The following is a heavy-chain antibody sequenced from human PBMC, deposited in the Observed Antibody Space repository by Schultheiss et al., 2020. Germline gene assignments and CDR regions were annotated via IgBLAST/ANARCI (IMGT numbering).Heavy chain of an antibody. CDR2: IYHSGST. Sequence: SETLSLTCAVSGGSISSGGYSWSWIRQPPGKGLEWIGYIYHSGSTYYNPSLKSRVTISVDRSKNQFSLKLSSVTAADTAVYYCARANWIPWLAYDYWGQGTLVTVSS. CDR3: ARANWIPWLAYDY. J-gene: IGHJ4*02. V-gene: IGHV4-30-2*01. CDR1: GGSISSGGYS. D-gene: IGHD6-19*01.